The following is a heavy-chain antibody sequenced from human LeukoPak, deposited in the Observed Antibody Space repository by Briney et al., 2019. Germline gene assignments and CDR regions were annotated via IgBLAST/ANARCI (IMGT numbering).Heavy chain of an antibody. CDR1: GFTFSSYA. V-gene: IGHV3-23*01. Sequence: PGGSLRLSCTASGFTFSSYAMSWVRQAPGKGLEWVSAISATGGSTYYADSVKGRFTISRDNSKNTLCLQMNSLRAEDTAIYYCAKDRFNDQLDYWGQGTLVTVSS. CDR3: AKDRFNDQLDY. D-gene: IGHD3-10*01. J-gene: IGHJ4*02. CDR2: ISATGGST.